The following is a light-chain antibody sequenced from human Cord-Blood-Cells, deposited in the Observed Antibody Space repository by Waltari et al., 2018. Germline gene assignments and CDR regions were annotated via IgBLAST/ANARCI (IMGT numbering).Light chain of an antibody. CDR2: WAS. CDR1: QSVLYSSNNKNY. V-gene: IGKV4-1*01. CDR3: QQYYSTPYT. J-gene: IGKJ2*01. Sequence: DIVLTQSPDSLVVSLGERATIHCKSSQSVLYSSNNKNYLAWYQQKPGQPPKLLIYWASTRESGVPDRFSGSGSVTDFTLTISSLQAEDVAVYYCQQYYSTPYTFGQGTKLEIK.